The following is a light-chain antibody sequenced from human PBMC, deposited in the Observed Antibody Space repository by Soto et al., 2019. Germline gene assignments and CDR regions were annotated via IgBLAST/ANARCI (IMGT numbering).Light chain of an antibody. CDR2: DVS. Sequence: QSALTQPRSVSGSPGQSVTISCTGTSSDVGGYNFVPWYQQHPGKAPKLMIYDVSKRPSGVPDRFSGPKSSNTASLTISGLQAEDEADYYCCSYAGSYTWVFGGGTKLTVL. V-gene: IGLV2-11*01. CDR1: SSDVGGYNF. CDR3: CSYAGSYTWV. J-gene: IGLJ3*02.